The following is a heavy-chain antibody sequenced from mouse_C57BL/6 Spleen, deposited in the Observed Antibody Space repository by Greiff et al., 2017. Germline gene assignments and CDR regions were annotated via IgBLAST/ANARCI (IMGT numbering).Heavy chain of an antibody. CDR3: ARNGEGIDY. CDR2: IYPSDGST. J-gene: IGHJ2*01. D-gene: IGHD3-3*01. CDR1: GYTFTSYD. V-gene: IGHV1-85*01. Sequence: VQLQQSGPELVKPGASVKLSCTASGYTFTSYDINWVKQRPGQGLEWIGWIYPSDGSTKYNEKFKGKATLTVDTSSSTAYMELNGLTSEDSAVYCCARNGEGIDYWGQGTTLTVSS.